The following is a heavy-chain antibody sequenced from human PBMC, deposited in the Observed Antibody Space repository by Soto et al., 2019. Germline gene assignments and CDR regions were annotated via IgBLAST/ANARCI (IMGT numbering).Heavy chain of an antibody. Sequence: GGSLRLSCAASGFTFSSYSMNWVRQAPGKGLEWVSSISSSSSYIYYADSVKGRFTISRDNAKNSLYLQMNSLRAEDTAVYYCARDSELAVTTGNYYYGMDVWGQGTTVTVYS. CDR3: ARDSELAVTTGNYYYGMDV. V-gene: IGHV3-21*01. CDR1: GFTFSSYS. J-gene: IGHJ6*02. D-gene: IGHD4-4*01. CDR2: ISSSSSYI.